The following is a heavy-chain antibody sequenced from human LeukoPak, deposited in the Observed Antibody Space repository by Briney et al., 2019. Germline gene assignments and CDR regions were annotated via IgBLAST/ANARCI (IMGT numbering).Heavy chain of an antibody. CDR1: GFTFSSYS. CDR3: ARMLAGIAAAGPQQNDY. CDR2: ISSSSSYI. D-gene: IGHD6-13*01. Sequence: GGSLRLSCAASGFTFSSYSMNWVRQAPGKGLEWVSSISSSSSYIYYADSVKGRFTISRDNAKNSLYLQMSSLRAEDTAVYYCARMLAGIAAAGPQQNDYWGQGTLVTVSS. V-gene: IGHV3-21*01. J-gene: IGHJ4*02.